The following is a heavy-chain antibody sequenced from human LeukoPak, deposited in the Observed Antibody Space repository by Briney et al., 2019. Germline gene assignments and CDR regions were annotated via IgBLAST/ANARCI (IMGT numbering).Heavy chain of an antibody. V-gene: IGHV3-64D*06. CDR1: GFTFSSYG. CDR3: VKSSCSWSQFEYFQH. D-gene: IGHD6-13*01. J-gene: IGHJ1*01. Sequence: PGGSLRLSGSASGFTFSSYGMHWVRQAPGKGLEYVSAISSNGGSTYYADSVKGRFTISRDSSKNTLYLQMSSLRAEDTAVYYCVKSSCSWSQFEYFQHWGQGTLVTVSS. CDR2: ISSNGGST.